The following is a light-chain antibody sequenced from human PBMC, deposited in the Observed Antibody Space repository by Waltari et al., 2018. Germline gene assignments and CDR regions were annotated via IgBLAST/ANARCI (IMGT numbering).Light chain of an antibody. CDR2: AVS. CDR1: QDVDTY. Sequence: VIWVTQSPSLVHASSGDRVTITLRVSQDVDTYLGWYRHKPGKAPELLIYAVSSLQTGVPSRFSGSGYGTKFTLTISGLQPGDFGTYYCQQYYTFPRTFGQGTMVEVK. CDR3: QQYYTFPRT. J-gene: IGKJ1*01. V-gene: IGKV1D-8*01.